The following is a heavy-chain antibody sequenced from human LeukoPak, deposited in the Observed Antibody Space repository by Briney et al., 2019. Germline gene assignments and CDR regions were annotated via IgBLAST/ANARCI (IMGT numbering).Heavy chain of an antibody. CDR2: ISGRGSTI. D-gene: IGHD1-7*01. CDR1: GFTFSSYE. V-gene: IGHV3-48*03. CDR3: ARVGNSFDY. Sequence: GGSLRLSCAGSGFTFSSYEMNWVRQAPGKGLEWISYISGRGSTIYYADSVKGRFTIPRDNAKNSLYLQMNSLRAEDTALYYCARVGNSFDYWGQGTLVTVSS. J-gene: IGHJ4*02.